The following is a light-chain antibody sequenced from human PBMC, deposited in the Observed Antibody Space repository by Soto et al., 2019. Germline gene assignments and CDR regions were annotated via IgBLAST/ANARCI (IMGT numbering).Light chain of an antibody. CDR3: SSYTSSRTRV. J-gene: IGLJ1*01. Sequence: QSVLTQPASVSGSPGQSITISCTGTSSDGGGYNYVSWYQQHPGKAPKLMIYDVSNRPSGVSNRFSGSKSGNTASLTISGLQAEDEADYYCSSYTSSRTRVFGTGTKVTVL. CDR2: DVS. V-gene: IGLV2-14*01. CDR1: SSDGGGYNY.